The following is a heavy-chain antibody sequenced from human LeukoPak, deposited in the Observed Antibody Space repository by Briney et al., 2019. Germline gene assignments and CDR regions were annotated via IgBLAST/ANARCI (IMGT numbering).Heavy chain of an antibody. V-gene: IGHV1-8*01. CDR2: MNPNSGNT. CDR1: GYTFTSYD. J-gene: IGHJ6*02. CDR3: ARAGYYDSSGYYFPVLHYYYGMTS. D-gene: IGHD3-22*01. Sequence: ASVKVSCKASGYTFTSYDINWVRQATGQGLEWMGWMNPNSGNTGYAQKFQGRVTMTRNTSISTAYMELSSLRSEDTAVYYCARAGYYDSSGYYFPVLHYYYGMTSGAKGPRSPSP.